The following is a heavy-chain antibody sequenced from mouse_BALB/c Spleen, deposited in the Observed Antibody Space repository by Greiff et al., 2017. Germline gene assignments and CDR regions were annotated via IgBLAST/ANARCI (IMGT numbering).Heavy chain of an antibody. J-gene: IGHJ4*01. V-gene: IGHV5-4*02. CDR3: ARGTYYGNYDYAMDY. CDR2: ISDGGSYT. Sequence: EVKLMESGGGLVKPGGSLKLSCAASGFTFSDYYMYWVRQTPEKRLEWVATISDGGSYTYYPDSVKGRFTISRDNAKNNLYLQMSSLKSEDTAMYYCARGTYYGNYDYAMDYWGQGTSVTVSS. D-gene: IGHD2-10*01. CDR1: GFTFSDYY.